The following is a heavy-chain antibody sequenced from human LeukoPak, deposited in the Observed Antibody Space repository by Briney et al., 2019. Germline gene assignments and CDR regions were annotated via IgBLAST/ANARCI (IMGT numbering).Heavy chain of an antibody. CDR3: AKGQMWLVS. CDR2: IHYSGSS. Sequence: PSETLSLTCTVSAGSISGSYWSWIRQPPGKGLEWIGYIHYSGSSNYNPSLMSRVTISVDTSKNQFSLKLSSVTAADTAVYFCAKGQMWLVSWGEGTLVTVSS. J-gene: IGHJ4*02. D-gene: IGHD2-21*01. V-gene: IGHV4-59*01. CDR1: AGSISGSY.